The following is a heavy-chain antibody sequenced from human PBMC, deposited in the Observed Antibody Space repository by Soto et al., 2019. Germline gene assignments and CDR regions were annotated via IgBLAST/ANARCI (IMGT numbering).Heavy chain of an antibody. V-gene: IGHV4-34*01. Sequence: SETLSLTCAVYGGSFSGYYWSWIRQPPGKGLEWIGEINHSGSTNYNPSLKSRVTITVDTTKNQFSLKLSYVTAADTAVYYCARGGGSQFYGMDVWGQGTTVTVSS. CDR3: ARGGGSQFYGMDV. J-gene: IGHJ6*02. CDR1: GGSFSGYY. D-gene: IGHD1-26*01. CDR2: INHSGST.